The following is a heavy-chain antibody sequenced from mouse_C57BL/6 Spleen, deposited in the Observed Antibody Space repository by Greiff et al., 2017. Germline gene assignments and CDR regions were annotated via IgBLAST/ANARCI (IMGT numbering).Heavy chain of an antibody. D-gene: IGHD4-1*01. V-gene: IGHV1-82*01. Sequence: QVMLVESGPELVKPGASVKISCKASGYAFSSSWMNWVKQRPGKGLEWIGRIYPGDGATNYNGKFKGKATLTADKSSSTAYMQLSSLTSEDSAVYFCATLGPGFYAMDYWGQGTSVTVSS. CDR3: ATLGPGFYAMDY. CDR2: IYPGDGAT. J-gene: IGHJ4*01. CDR1: GYAFSSSW.